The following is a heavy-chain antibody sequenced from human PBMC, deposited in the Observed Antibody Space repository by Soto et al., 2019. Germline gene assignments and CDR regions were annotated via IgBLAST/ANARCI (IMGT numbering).Heavy chain of an antibody. Sequence: EVQLVQSGGGLVQPGGSLRLSCAASGFTFSSYEMHWVRQAPGKGLEWLSYISSVDSTIYYADSVKGRFTVSRDNAKNSLYLQMNSLRVEDTAVYFCARDRRWGHGSGSYCDYWGQGALVPVSS. CDR1: GFTFSSYE. CDR3: ARDRRWGHGSGSYCDY. CDR2: ISSVDSTI. D-gene: IGHD3-10*01. V-gene: IGHV3-48*03. J-gene: IGHJ4*02.